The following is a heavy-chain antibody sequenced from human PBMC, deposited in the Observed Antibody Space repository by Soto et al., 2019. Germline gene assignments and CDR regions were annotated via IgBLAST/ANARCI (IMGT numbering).Heavy chain of an antibody. Sequence: SETLSLTCSVSGGSISSSSYYWGWIRQPPGKGLEWIGSIYYSGSTYYNPSLKSRVTISVDTSKNQFSLKLSSVTAADTAVYYCARVNEYSSSSLNWFDPWGQGTLVTVSS. CDR1: GGSISSSSYY. CDR2: IYYSGST. J-gene: IGHJ5*02. CDR3: ARVNEYSSSSLNWFDP. V-gene: IGHV4-39*01. D-gene: IGHD6-6*01.